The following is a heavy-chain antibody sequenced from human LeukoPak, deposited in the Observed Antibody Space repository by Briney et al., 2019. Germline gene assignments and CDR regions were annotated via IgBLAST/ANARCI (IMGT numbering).Heavy chain of an antibody. CDR3: AKESESYDSSGSTFDY. V-gene: IGHV3-74*01. J-gene: IGHJ4*02. Sequence: PGGSLTLSCAASGFIFSSYWMHWVRQAPGKGLVWVSHISSDGSATRYADSVKGRFTIPRDNAKNTLYLQMNSLRAEDTALYYCAKESESYDSSGSTFDYWGQGTLVTVSS. CDR1: GFIFSSYW. CDR2: ISSDGSAT. D-gene: IGHD3-22*01.